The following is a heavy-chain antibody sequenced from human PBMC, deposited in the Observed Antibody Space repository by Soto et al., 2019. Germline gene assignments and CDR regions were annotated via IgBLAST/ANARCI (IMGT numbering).Heavy chain of an antibody. V-gene: IGHV1-18*01. D-gene: IGHD6-13*01. CDR2: ISGDNINS. Sequence: QVQLVQSGAEVKKPGASVKVSCKASGFTFSDYGLSWVRQAPGQPLEWMGWISGDNINSKYSQKFQGRLTMTTDTSTATASMELRSLTSDDTAVYYCGREGQQLAPEKYYQFNGMDVWGQGTTVTVSS. CDR1: GFTFSDYG. CDR3: GREGQQLAPEKYYQFNGMDV. J-gene: IGHJ6*02.